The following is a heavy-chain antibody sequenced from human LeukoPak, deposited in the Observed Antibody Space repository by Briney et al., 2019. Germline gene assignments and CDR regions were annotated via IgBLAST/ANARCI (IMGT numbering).Heavy chain of an antibody. CDR2: INAGNGNT. CDR1: GYTFTSYA. V-gene: IGHV1-3*01. J-gene: IGHJ5*02. D-gene: IGHD3-22*01. CDR3: AREFYDSSGYPTFQNWFDP. Sequence: GASVKVSCKASGYTFTSYAMHWVRQAPGQRLEWMGWINAGNGNTKYSQKFQGRVTITRDTSASTAYMELSSLRSEDTAVYYCAREFYDSSGYPTFQNWFDPWGQGTLVTVSS.